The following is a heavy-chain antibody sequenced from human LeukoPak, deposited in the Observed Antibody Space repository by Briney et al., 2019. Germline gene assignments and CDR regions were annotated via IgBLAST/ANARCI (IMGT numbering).Heavy chain of an antibody. CDR1: GGSISSYY. CDR3: ARDPLAVAGISPNWFDP. J-gene: IGHJ5*02. CDR2: IYTSGST. D-gene: IGHD6-19*01. Sequence: PSETLSLTCTVSGGSISSYYWSWIRQPAGKGLEWIGRIYTSGSTNYNPSLKSRVTMSVDTSKNQLSLKLSSVTAADTAVYYCARDPLAVAGISPNWFDPWGQGTLVTVSS. V-gene: IGHV4-4*07.